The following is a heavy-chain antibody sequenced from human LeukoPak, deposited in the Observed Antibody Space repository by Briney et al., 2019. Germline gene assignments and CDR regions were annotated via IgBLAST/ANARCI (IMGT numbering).Heavy chain of an antibody. CDR1: GGSFSGYY. CDR3: ARGYGSSVVFRYFDWLDDAFDI. CDR2: INHSGST. V-gene: IGHV4-34*01. D-gene: IGHD3-9*01. Sequence: SETLSLTCAVYGGSFSGYYWSWIRQPPGKGLEWIGEINHSGSTNYNPSLKSRVTISVDTSKNQFSLKLSSVTAADTAVYYCARGYGSSVVFRYFDWLDDAFDIWGQGTMVTVSS. J-gene: IGHJ3*02.